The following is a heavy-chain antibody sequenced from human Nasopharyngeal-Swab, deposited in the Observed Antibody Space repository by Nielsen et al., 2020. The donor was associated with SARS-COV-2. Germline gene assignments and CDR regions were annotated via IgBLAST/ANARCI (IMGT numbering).Heavy chain of an antibody. CDR1: GGTFSTYG. CDR3: ARQERGSGYFDAFDI. CDR2: IIPMFHRA. V-gene: IGHV1-69*13. J-gene: IGHJ3*02. D-gene: IGHD3-22*01. Sequence: SVKVSCKASGGTFSTYGISWVRQAPGQGLEWMGGIIPMFHRANYAQKFQGRVTITADESTSTASMELSSLRSEDTAVYYCARQERGSGYFDAFDIWGQGTMVTVSS.